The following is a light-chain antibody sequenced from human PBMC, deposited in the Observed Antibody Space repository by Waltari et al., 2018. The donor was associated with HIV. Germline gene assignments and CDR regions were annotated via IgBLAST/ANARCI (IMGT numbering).Light chain of an antibody. CDR1: QTSSRW. CDR3: LQYKDFPLT. V-gene: IGKV1-5*03. Sequence: DIQMTQSPSTLSASVGDRVTITCRASQTSSRWLAWYQQKPGKAPKLLIYKASSLESGVPLRFSGSGSGTDFTLTISSLQPDDFATYYCLQYKDFPLTFGGGTKVEIK. J-gene: IGKJ4*01. CDR2: KAS.